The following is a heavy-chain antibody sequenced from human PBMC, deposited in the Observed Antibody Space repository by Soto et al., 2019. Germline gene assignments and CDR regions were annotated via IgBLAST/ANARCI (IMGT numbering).Heavy chain of an antibody. CDR1: GGTFGNSA. CDR3: ARDKDRQQLGGNYYYGIDV. V-gene: IGHV1-69*12. D-gene: IGHD3-3*02. Sequence: QVQLVQSGAEVKKPGSSVTVSCKASGGTFGNSAISWVRQAPGQGLEWMGGIIPILPTPDYAQKFQGRVRITADESTSTAYMELTSLRSEDTAVYYCARDKDRQQLGGNYYYGIDVWGQGTTVTVSS. J-gene: IGHJ6*02. CDR2: IIPILPTP.